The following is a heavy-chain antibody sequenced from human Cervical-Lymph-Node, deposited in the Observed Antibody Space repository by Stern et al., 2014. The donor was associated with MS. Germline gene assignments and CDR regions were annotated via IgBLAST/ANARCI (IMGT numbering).Heavy chain of an antibody. CDR2: TNPGSSST. D-gene: IGHD4-23*01. Sequence: QLQLVQSGAEAKKTGDSVKIFCKASGYKFATYYVQWVRLVPGQVLEWMGVTNPGSSSTSYAHKFQDRVTVTRDTSTSTVYMELSSLRSDDTAVYYCARADYGGNAPDYWCQGTLVTVSS. V-gene: IGHV1-46*01. CDR3: ARADYGGNAPDY. CDR1: GYKFATYY. J-gene: IGHJ4*02.